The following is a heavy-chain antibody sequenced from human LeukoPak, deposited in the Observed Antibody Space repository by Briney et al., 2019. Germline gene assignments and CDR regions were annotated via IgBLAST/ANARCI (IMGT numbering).Heavy chain of an antibody. CDR3: ARALSVYYYDSSGYYRD. V-gene: IGHV3-30*01. CDR2: ISYDGSNK. Sequence: GGSLRLSCAASGFTFSSYAMHWVRQAPGKGLEWVAVISYDGSNKYYADCVKGRFTISRDNSKNTLYLQMNSLRAEDTAVYYCARALSVYYYDSSGYYRDWGQGTLVTVSS. D-gene: IGHD3-22*01. J-gene: IGHJ4*02. CDR1: GFTFSSYA.